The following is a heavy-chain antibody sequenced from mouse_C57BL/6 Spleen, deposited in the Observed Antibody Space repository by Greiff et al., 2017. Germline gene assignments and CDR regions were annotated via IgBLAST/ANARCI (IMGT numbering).Heavy chain of an antibody. CDR2: IHPSDSDT. Sequence: QVQLKQPGAELVKPGASVKVSCKASGYTFTSYWMHWVKQRPGQGLEWIGRIHPSDSDTNYNQKFKGKATLTVDKSSSIAYMQLSSLTSEDSAVYYCAIGDYYGSSYFDVWGTGTTVTVSS. V-gene: IGHV1-74*01. J-gene: IGHJ1*03. CDR3: AIGDYYGSSYFDV. CDR1: GYTFTSYW. D-gene: IGHD1-1*01.